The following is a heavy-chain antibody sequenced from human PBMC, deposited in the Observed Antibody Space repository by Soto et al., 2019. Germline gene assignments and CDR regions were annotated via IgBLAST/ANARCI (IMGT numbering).Heavy chain of an antibody. J-gene: IGHJ6*02. CDR3: TTGAYCSSTGCYTAYYYFGLDV. D-gene: IGHD2-2*02. V-gene: IGHV3-15*01. CDR2: IKSKNDGGTT. Sequence: LRLSGAASGFTFSKAWMNWVRQAPGKGLEWVGHIKSKNDGGTTDYAAPVKGRFTISRDDSKNTLYLQINTLKTEDTAVYYCTTGAYCSSTGCYTAYYYFGLDVWGLGTTVTVSS. CDR1: GFTFSKAW.